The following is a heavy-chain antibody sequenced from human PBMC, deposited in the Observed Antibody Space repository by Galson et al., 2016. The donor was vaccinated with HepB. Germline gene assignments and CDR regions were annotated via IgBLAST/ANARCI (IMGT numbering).Heavy chain of an antibody. CDR3: AREGGVYQYTGRDV. D-gene: IGHD3-16*01. J-gene: IGHJ6*04. CDR1: GASLRNGDYY. V-gene: IGHV4-61*02. CDR2: IYSSGST. Sequence: TLSLTCTVSGASLRNGDYYWSWVRQPAGKGLEWIGRIYSSGSTNYNPSLNSRVTISLDMSNQQFSLEVNSVTAADTAVYYCAREGGVYQYTGRDVWGKGTTVTVSS.